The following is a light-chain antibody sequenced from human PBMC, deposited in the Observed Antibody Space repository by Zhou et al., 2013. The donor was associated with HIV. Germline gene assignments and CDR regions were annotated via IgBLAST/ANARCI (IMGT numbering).Light chain of an antibody. Sequence: DIVLTQSPATLSLSPGERAILSCRASQSVSNNYLAWYQQKLGQAPRLLIDGASNRATGIPDRFSGSGSGADFTLTISRLEPEDFAVYYCHQYGRSPVTFGGGTKVEIK. CDR3: HQYGRSPVT. V-gene: IGKV3-20*01. J-gene: IGKJ4*01. CDR1: QSVSNNY. CDR2: GAS.